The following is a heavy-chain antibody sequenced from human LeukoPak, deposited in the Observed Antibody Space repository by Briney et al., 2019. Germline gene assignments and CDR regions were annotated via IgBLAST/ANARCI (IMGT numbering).Heavy chain of an antibody. J-gene: IGHJ3*02. Sequence: GGSLRLSCAASGFTFSSYAMSWVRQAPGKGLEWVSAISGSGGSTYYADSVKGRFTISRDNSKNTLYLQMNSLRAEDTAVYYCASHSSGWSDAFDIWGQGTMVTVSS. CDR3: ASHSSGWSDAFDI. CDR2: ISGSGGST. CDR1: GFTFSSYA. V-gene: IGHV3-23*01. D-gene: IGHD6-19*01.